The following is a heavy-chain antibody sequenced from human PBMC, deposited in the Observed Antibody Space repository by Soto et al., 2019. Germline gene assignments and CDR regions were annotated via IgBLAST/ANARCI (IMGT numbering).Heavy chain of an antibody. V-gene: IGHV4-30-4*01. D-gene: IGHD4-17*01. CDR2: IYYSGST. CDR1: GGSISSGDYY. CDR3: ARVATTVTTLGWFDP. J-gene: IGHJ5*02. Sequence: QVQLQESGPGLVKPSQTLSLTCTVSGGSISSGDYYWSWIRQPPGKGLEWIGYIYYSGSTYYNPSLKSRVTISVDTSKNQFSLKLSSVTAADTAVYYCARVATTVTTLGWFDPWGQGTLVTVSS.